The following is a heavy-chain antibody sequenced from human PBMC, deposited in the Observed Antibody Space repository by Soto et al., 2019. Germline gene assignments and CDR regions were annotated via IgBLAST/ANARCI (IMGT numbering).Heavy chain of an antibody. D-gene: IGHD4-17*01. CDR1: GGTFSRHA. J-gene: IGHJ4*02. CDR3: ARDRRNYYGGTDIFDY. Sequence: QVQLVQSGAEVRKPGSSVKVSCKASGGTFSRHAISWVRQAPGQGLEWMGGIIPIFGTANYAQKFQGRVTITADESTSTAYMELSSLRSEDTAVYYCARDRRNYYGGTDIFDYWGQGTLVTVSS. CDR2: IIPIFGTA. V-gene: IGHV1-69*01.